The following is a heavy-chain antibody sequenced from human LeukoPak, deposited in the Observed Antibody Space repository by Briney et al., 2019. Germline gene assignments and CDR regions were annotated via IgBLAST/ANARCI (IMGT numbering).Heavy chain of an antibody. J-gene: IGHJ4*02. D-gene: IGHD2-2*01. V-gene: IGHV4-59*12. CDR1: GGSISSYY. Sequence: SETLSLTCTVSGGSISSYYWSWIRHPPGKGLEWIGYIYYSGSTNYNPSLKSRVTISVDSSRNQFSLKLSSVTAADTAVYYCARGRESTIWVDYWGQGTLVTVSS. CDR2: IYYSGST. CDR3: ARGRESTIWVDY.